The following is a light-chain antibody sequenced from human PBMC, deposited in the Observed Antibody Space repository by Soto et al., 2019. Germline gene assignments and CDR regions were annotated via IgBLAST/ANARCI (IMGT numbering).Light chain of an antibody. V-gene: IGLV2-8*01. CDR1: SSDVGGYNY. Sequence: QSALTQPPSASGSPGQPVTISCTGTSSDVGGYNYVSWYQQHPGKAPKLMIYEVNKRPSGVPDRFSGSKSGNTASLTVSGLEADADDDYYCTSRGSNNVLFGGGTKLTVL. J-gene: IGLJ2*01. CDR3: TSRGSNNVL. CDR2: EVN.